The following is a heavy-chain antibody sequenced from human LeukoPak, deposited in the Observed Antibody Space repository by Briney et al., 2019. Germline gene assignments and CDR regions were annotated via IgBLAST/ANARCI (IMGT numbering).Heavy chain of an antibody. CDR1: GGSVSSGSYY. D-gene: IGHD2-15*01. Sequence: SDTLSLTCTVSGGSVSSGSYYWSWIRQPPGKGLEWIGYIYYSGSTNYNPSLKSRVTISVDTSKNQFSLKLSSVTAADTAVYYCARIVVVVAADNWFDPWGQGTLVTVSS. CDR2: IYYSGST. J-gene: IGHJ5*02. V-gene: IGHV4-61*01. CDR3: ARIVVVVAADNWFDP.